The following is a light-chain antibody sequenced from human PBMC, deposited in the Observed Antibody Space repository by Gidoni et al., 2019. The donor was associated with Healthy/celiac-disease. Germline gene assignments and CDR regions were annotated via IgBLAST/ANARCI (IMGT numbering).Light chain of an antibody. CDR2: DAS. CDR1: QSVSSY. CDR3: QQGSNWPLT. J-gene: IGKJ4*01. V-gene: IGKV3-11*01. Sequence: VLPQSPATLSLSPGVRATLPCRASQSVSSYLAWHQRKPGQAPRLLIYDASNGATGSPARFSGSGSGADLTLTMSSLEPEDFAVYYCQQGSNWPLTFGGGTKVEIK.